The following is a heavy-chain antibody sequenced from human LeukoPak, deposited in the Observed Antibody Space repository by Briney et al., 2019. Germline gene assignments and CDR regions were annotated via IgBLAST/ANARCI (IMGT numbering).Heavy chain of an antibody. Sequence: GGSLRLSCAASGFTFNTYPVHWVRQSPGKGLEWVAVLSYGGSSKYYADSVKGRFTISRDNTKNTLYLQMNSLRAEATALYYCARGGSSGWYYMDYWGQGTLVTVSS. CDR2: LSYGGSSK. V-gene: IGHV3-30-3*01. D-gene: IGHD6-19*01. CDR1: GFTFNTYP. CDR3: ARGGSSGWYYMDY. J-gene: IGHJ4*02.